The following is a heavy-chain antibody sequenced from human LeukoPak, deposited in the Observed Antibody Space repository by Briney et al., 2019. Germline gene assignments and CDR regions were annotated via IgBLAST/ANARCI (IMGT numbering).Heavy chain of an antibody. Sequence: TGGSLRLSCAASGFTFSDSGMYWVRQSPGKGLEWVALIWYDGSNKYYADSVKGRFTISRDNSKNTLYLQMNSLRAEDTAVYYCVGQLLRAVWGKGTTVTVSS. D-gene: IGHD2-2*01. V-gene: IGHV3-33*01. CDR1: GFTFSDSG. CDR2: IWYDGSNK. CDR3: VGQLLRAV. J-gene: IGHJ6*04.